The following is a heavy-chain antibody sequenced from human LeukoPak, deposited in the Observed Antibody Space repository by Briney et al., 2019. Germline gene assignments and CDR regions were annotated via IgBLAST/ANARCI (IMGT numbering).Heavy chain of an antibody. Sequence: PGGSLRLSCAASGFTFSGYWMNWVRQGPGKGLEWVANIKEDGSDKNYVDSVKGRFTISRDNAKNSLYLQMNSLRAEDTALYYCAKERYSSGGYYFDYWGQGTLVTVSS. CDR2: IKEDGSDK. V-gene: IGHV3-7*03. CDR1: GFTFSGYW. CDR3: AKERYSSGGYYFDY. J-gene: IGHJ4*02. D-gene: IGHD6-25*01.